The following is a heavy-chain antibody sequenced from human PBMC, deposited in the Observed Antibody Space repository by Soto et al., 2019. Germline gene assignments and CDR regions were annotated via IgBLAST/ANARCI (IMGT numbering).Heavy chain of an antibody. Sequence: SETLSLTCTTSGGSFSSFYWSWIRQPPGKGLEWIGYVYYSGTTNYNPSLKGRVSISVDTSKNQFSLKLTSVTAADTAVYYCATYDSGGKFDFWGQGTLVTVS. CDR1: GGSFSSFY. CDR2: VYYSGTT. J-gene: IGHJ4*02. V-gene: IGHV4-59*01. CDR3: ATYDSGGKFDF. D-gene: IGHD3-22*01.